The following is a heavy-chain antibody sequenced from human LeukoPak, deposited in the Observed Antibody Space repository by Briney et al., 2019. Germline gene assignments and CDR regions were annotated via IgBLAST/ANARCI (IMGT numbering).Heavy chain of an antibody. D-gene: IGHD1-26*01. CDR3: AKAGWYSAKTYATYDDAYDI. Sequence: PGGSLRLSCAASGFIFNNYAMSWVRQAPGKGLEWVSAISAGGGVTYYADSAKGRFTISRDNSNKKVFLQMNSLRADDTAVYYCAKAGWYSAKTYATYDDAYDIWGRGTMVTVSS. V-gene: IGHV3-23*01. J-gene: IGHJ3*02. CDR2: ISAGGGVT. CDR1: GFIFNNYA.